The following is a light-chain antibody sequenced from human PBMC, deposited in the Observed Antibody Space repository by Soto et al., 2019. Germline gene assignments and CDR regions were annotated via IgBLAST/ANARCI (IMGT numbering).Light chain of an antibody. CDR2: AAS. J-gene: IGKJ1*01. CDR1: QSISSY. CDR3: HQSYNAPRT. Sequence: IQMTQSPSSLSASVGDRVTISCRASQSISSYLNWYQQKPGEAPNLLIYAASSLQSGVPSRFSGRGSGSDFTLTINSLQPEDFATYYCHQSYNAPRTFGQGSKWIS. V-gene: IGKV1-39*01.